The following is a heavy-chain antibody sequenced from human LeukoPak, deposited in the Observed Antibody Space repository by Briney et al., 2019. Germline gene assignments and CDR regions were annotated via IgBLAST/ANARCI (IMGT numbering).Heavy chain of an antibody. CDR1: GFTFSSYS. J-gene: IGHJ6*03. D-gene: IGHD2/OR15-2a*01. CDR3: ARDTLQLDYYYYYYMDV. CDR2: ISSSSSYI. V-gene: IGHV3-21*01. Sequence: NTGGSLRLSCAASGFTFSSYSMNWVRQAPGKGLEWVSSISSSSSYIYYADSVKGRFTISRDNAKNSLYLQMNSLRAEDTAVYYCARDTLQLDYYYYYYMDVWGKGTTVTVSS.